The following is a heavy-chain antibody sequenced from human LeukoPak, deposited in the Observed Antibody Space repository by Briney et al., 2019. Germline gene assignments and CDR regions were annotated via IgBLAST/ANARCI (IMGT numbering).Heavy chain of an antibody. CDR3: ARFAVHRRLAVTGQFGLDY. CDR1: GYIFTSYN. CDR2: INPSGGST. Sequence: ASVKASCKASGYIFTSYNINWVRQAPGQGLEWMGIINPSGGSTNYAQKFQGRVTMTRDTSTSTVYMELSSLKSEDTAVYYCARFAVHRRLAVTGQFGLDYWGQGTLVTVSS. J-gene: IGHJ4*02. V-gene: IGHV1-46*01. D-gene: IGHD6-19*01.